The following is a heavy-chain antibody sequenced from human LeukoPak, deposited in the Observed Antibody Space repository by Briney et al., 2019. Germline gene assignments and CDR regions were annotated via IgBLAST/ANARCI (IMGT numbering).Heavy chain of an antibody. D-gene: IGHD2-15*01. V-gene: IGHV3-23*01. Sequence: QTGGSLRLSCAASGFTFSSYAMSWVRQAPGKGLEWVSGINKSGGNSFYADSVRGRFTISRDNSKNTLYLQMNSLRAEDTAVYYCAMTPPLSCNGDNCYQSWHFDHWGRGTLVTVSS. CDR3: AMTPPLSCNGDNCYQSWHFDH. CDR2: INKSGGNS. J-gene: IGHJ2*01. CDR1: GFTFSSYA.